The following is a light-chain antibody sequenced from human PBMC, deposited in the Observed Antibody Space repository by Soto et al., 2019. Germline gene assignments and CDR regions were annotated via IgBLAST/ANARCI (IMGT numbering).Light chain of an antibody. Sequence: EIVLTQSPGTLSLSPGERATLSCRASQSVSSSYLAWYQQKPGEAPMLLIYGASNRATGIPDRFSGSGAGTYFTLTISSLQPEDVAVYYCQQYCSSPTWTFGQGTKVEIK. CDR3: QQYCSSPTWT. CDR2: GAS. J-gene: IGKJ1*01. V-gene: IGKV3-20*01. CDR1: QSVSSSY.